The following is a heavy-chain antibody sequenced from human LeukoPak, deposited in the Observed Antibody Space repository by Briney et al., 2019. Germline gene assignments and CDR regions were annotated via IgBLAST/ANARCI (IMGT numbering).Heavy chain of an antibody. D-gene: IGHD3-10*01. V-gene: IGHV5-10-1*01. CDR2: IDPSDSYT. CDR3: AKIWFGELSYYGMDV. J-gene: IGHJ6*02. CDR1: GYSFTSYW. Sequence: GESLKISCKGSGYSFTSYWISWVRQMPGKGLEWMGRIDPSDSYTNYSPSFQGHVTILADKSISTAYLQWSSLKASDTAMYYCAKIWFGELSYYGMDVWGQGTTVTVSS.